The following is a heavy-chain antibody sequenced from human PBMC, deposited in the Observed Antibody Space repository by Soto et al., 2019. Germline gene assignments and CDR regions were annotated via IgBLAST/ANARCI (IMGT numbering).Heavy chain of an antibody. V-gene: IGHV1-69*01. CDR2: IIPIFGTA. CDR1: GGTFSSYA. CDR3: ASAGRGAFAI. Sequence: QVQLVQSGAEVKKPGSSVKVSCKASGGTFSSYAISWVRQAPGQGHAWMGGIIPIFGTANYAQKFQGRVTITADESTSTAYMELSSLRSEATALDYCASAGRGAFAIWGQGTMVTVSS. D-gene: IGHD3-10*01. J-gene: IGHJ3*02.